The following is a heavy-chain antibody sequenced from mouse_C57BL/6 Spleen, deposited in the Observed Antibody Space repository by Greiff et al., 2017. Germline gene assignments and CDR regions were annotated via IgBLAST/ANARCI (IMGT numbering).Heavy chain of an antibody. CDR3: ARGYDDAMDY. V-gene: IGHV2-9-1*01. J-gene: IGHJ4*01. CDR1: GFSLTSYA. D-gene: IGHD2-2*01. Sequence: QVQLQESGPGLVAPSQSLSISCTASGFSLTSYAIRWVRQPPGQGLEWLGVIWPGGGTTYYSALISRLTISKDNSKSQVFLKMNSLQTDDTARYYCARGYDDAMDYWGQGTSVTVSS. CDR2: IWPGGGT.